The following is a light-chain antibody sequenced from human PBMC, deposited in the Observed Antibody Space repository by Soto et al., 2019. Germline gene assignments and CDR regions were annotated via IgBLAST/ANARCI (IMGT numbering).Light chain of an antibody. Sequence: ETVLTQSPGTLSLTPGETATLSCRASQSVISDYLAWYQQKPDQAPRLVICGASGRAAGIPDRFNGSGSGTDFTLTISRLEPEDFAMYYCQQYGSSAFTFGQGTRLEIK. V-gene: IGKV3-20*01. CDR2: GAS. CDR1: QSVISDY. CDR3: QQYGSSAFT. J-gene: IGKJ5*01.